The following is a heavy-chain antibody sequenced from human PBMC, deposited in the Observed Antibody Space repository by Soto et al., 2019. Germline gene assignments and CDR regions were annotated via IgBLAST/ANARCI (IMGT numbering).Heavy chain of an antibody. D-gene: IGHD2-2*01. CDR3: ARAVAAAKGWFDS. V-gene: IGHV3-33*01. CDR1: GFTFSSYG. CDR2: IWFDGSKE. Sequence: QVELVESGGGVVQPGGSLRLACAASGFTFSSYGMHWVRQAPGKGLEWVAVIWFDGSKEFYAASVGGRFTISRDNSKNMGHLEMNSPRDVDTAVYYWARAVAAAKGWFDSWGQGTVVTVSS. J-gene: IGHJ5*01.